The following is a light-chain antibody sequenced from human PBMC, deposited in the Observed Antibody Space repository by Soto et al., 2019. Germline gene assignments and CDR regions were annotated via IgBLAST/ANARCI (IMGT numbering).Light chain of an antibody. CDR2: EVT. V-gene: IGLV2-14*01. CDR1: SSDVGTYNY. J-gene: IGLJ1*01. CDR3: SSYTSINTYV. Sequence: QSALTQPASVSGSPGQSITISCTGTSSDVGTYNYVSWYQQHPGKVPKLMIYEVTNRPSGVSDRFSGSKSGNTASLTISGLQPEDEADYFCSSYTSINTYVFGTGTKLTVL.